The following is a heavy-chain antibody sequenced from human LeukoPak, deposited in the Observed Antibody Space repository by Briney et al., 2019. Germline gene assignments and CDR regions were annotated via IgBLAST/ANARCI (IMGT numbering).Heavy chain of an antibody. CDR3: ARGAVTMIVVVPPYFDY. CDR2: IYYSGST. J-gene: IGHJ4*02. Sequence: PSETLSLTCAVYGGSLSGYYWSWIRQPPGKGLEWIGYIYYSGSTYYNPSLKSRVTISVDTSKNQFSLKLSSVTAADTAVYYCARGAVTMIVVVPPYFDYWGQGTLVTVSS. V-gene: IGHV4-30-4*08. CDR1: GGSLSGYY. D-gene: IGHD3-22*01.